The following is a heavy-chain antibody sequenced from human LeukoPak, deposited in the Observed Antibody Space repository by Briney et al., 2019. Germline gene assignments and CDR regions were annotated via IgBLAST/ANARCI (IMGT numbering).Heavy chain of an antibody. J-gene: IGHJ4*02. V-gene: IGHV4-34*01. D-gene: IGHD2-15*01. Sequence: SETLSLTCAVYGGSFSGYYWSWIRQPPGKGLEWSGETNHNGSTNYNPSLKSRVTISVDTSKNQFSLKLSSVTAADAAVYYCARTHCSGGSCYYYFDYWGQGTLVTVSS. CDR1: GGSFSGYY. CDR2: TNHNGST. CDR3: ARTHCSGGSCYYYFDY.